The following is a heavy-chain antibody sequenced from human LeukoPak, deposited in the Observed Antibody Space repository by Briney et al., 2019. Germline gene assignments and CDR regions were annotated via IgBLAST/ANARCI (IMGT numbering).Heavy chain of an antibody. CDR1: GFTFDDYG. V-gene: IGHV3-20*04. D-gene: IGHD5-12*01. CDR2: INWNGGST. J-gene: IGHJ4*02. CDR3: ARAGDIVMGAQRGPFDY. Sequence: GGSLRLSCAASGFTFDDYGMSWVRQAPGKGLEWVSGINWNGGSTGYADSVKGRFTISRDNAKNSLYLQMNSLRAEDTALYYCARAGDIVMGAQRGPFDYRGQGTLVTVSS.